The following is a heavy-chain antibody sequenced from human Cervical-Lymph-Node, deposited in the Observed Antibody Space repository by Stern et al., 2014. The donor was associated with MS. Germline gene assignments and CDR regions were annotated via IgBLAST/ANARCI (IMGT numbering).Heavy chain of an antibody. Sequence: VQLVESGAEVKKPGSSVKVSCQTSGGTFSTFALGWVRQAPGQGLEWMGGITPLFDATNYAQKFQGRLTITADESTRTAYMELSSLRPDDTAMYYCARGDSEAPIYYFDFWGQGTLVTVSS. J-gene: IGHJ4*02. CDR1: GGTFSTFA. D-gene: IGHD2-21*01. V-gene: IGHV1-69*01. CDR2: ITPLFDAT. CDR3: ARGDSEAPIYYFDF.